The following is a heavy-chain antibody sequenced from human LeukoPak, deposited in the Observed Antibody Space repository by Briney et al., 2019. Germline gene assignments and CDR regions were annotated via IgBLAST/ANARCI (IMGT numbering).Heavy chain of an antibody. Sequence: PGRSLRLSCAASGFTFSSYAMHWVRQAPGKGLEWVAVIPYDGSNKYYADSVKGRFTISRDNSKNTLYLQMNSLRAEDTAVYYCARDGYDAFDIWGQGTMVTVSS. J-gene: IGHJ3*02. CDR3: ARDGYDAFDI. CDR2: IPYDGSNK. D-gene: IGHD6-13*01. CDR1: GFTFSSYA. V-gene: IGHV3-30*04.